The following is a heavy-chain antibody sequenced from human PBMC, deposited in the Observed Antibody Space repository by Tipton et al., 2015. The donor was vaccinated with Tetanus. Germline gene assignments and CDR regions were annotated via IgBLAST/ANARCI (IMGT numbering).Heavy chain of an antibody. Sequence: TLSLTCSVSGGSVNSGTYYWSWIRQPPGKGLEWLGDIYYGGATQYNPSPESRVTISMDTSKNQVSLRLTSVTAADTAVYYCARANNDYPKKGPFDSWGQGSLVIVSS. D-gene: IGHD5-12*01. V-gene: IGHV4-61*01. J-gene: IGHJ4*02. CDR3: ARANNDYPKKGPFDS. CDR2: IYYGGAT. CDR1: GGSVNSGTYY.